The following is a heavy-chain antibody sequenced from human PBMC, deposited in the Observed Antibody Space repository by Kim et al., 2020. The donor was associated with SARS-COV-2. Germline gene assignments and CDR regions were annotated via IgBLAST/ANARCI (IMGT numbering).Heavy chain of an antibody. CDR2: INHSGST. D-gene: IGHD6-19*01. CDR1: GGSFSGYY. J-gene: IGHJ6*02. V-gene: IGHV4-34*01. CDR3: ATSRLYSSGWHYYYYGMDV. Sequence: SETLSLTCAVYGGSFSGYYWSWIRQPPGKGLEWIGEINHSGSTNYNPSLKSRVTISVDTSKNQFSLKLSSVTAADTAVYYCATSRLYSSGWHYYYYGMDVWGQGTTVTVSS.